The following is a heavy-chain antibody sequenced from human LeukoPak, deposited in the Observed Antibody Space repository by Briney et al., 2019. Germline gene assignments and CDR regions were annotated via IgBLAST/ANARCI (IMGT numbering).Heavy chain of an antibody. CDR2: ISAYNGNT. J-gene: IGHJ5*02. D-gene: IGHD3-3*01. CDR3: ARGWTISHNWFDP. CDR1: GYTFTGYY. Sequence: ASVKVSCKASGYTFTGYYMHWVRQAPGQGLEWMGWISAYNGNTNYAQKLQGRVTMTTDTSTSTAYMELRSLRSDDTAVYYCARGWTISHNWFDPWGQGTLVTVSS. V-gene: IGHV1-18*04.